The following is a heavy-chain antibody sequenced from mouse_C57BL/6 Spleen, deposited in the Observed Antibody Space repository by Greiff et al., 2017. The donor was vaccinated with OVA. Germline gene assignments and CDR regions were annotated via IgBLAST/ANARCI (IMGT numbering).Heavy chain of an antibody. CDR3: ARRGYYDYDWYFDV. CDR1: GFTFSNYG. D-gene: IGHD2-4*01. J-gene: IGHJ1*03. CDR2: ISSGGSYT. Sequence: EVQLVESGGDLVKPGGSLKLSCAASGFTFSNYGMSWVRQTPDKRLEWVATISSGGSYTYYPDSVKGRFTISRDNAKNTLYLQMSSLKSEDTAMYYCARRGYYDYDWYFDVWGTGTTVTVSS. V-gene: IGHV5-6*01.